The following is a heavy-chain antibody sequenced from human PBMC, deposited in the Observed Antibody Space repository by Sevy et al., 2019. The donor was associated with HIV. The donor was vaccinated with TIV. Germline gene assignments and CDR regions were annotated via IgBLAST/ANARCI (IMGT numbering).Heavy chain of an antibody. CDR2: IYYSGST. J-gene: IGHJ3*02. D-gene: IGHD3-10*01. CDR3: ARETRGSWFGEVDAFDI. Sequence: SETLSLTCTVSGDSISSGDYYWSWIRQPPGKGLEWIGYIYYSGSTYYNPFLKSRLIISVDTSKNQFSLKLSSVTAADTAVYYCARETRGSWFGEVDAFDIWGQGTMVTVSS. CDR1: GDSISSGDYY. V-gene: IGHV4-30-4*01.